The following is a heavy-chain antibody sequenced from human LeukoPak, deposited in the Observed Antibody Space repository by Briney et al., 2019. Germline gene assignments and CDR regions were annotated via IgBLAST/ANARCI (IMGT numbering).Heavy chain of an antibody. J-gene: IGHJ4*02. CDR1: AYTLTELS. V-gene: IGHV1-24*01. Sequence: GASVKVSCKVSAYTLTELSMHWVRQAPGKGLEWVGGFDPEDGETIYAQKFQGRVTMTEDTSTDTAYMELSSLRSEDTAVYYCATAIPDYDFGSGCVWGQGTLVTVSS. CDR3: ATAIPDYDFGSGCV. D-gene: IGHD3-3*01. CDR2: FDPEDGET.